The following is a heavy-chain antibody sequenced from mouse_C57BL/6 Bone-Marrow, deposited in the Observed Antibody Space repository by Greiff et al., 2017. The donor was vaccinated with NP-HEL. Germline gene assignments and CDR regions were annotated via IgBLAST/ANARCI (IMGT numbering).Heavy chain of an antibody. CDR3: AREVPLYFDV. CDR1: GFTFSSYA. D-gene: IGHD5-1*01. J-gene: IGHJ1*03. Sequence: EVKVVESGGGLVKPGGSLKLSCAASGFTFSSYAMSWVRQTPEKRLEWVATISDGGSYTYYPDNVKGRFTISRDNAKNNLYLQMSDLKSEDTAMYYCAREVPLYFDVWGTGTTVTVSS. CDR2: ISDGGSYT. V-gene: IGHV5-4*01.